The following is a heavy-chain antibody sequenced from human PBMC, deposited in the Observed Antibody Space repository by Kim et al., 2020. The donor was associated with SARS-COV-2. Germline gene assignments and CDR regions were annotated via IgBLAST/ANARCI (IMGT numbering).Heavy chain of an antibody. V-gene: IGHV3-33*01. J-gene: IGHJ4*02. D-gene: IGHD3-16*01. Sequence: YADAVKSRFTISRDNSKNTLYLQMNSLRAEDTAVYYCARDGSMGEYYFDYWGQGTLVTVSS. CDR3: ARDGSMGEYYFDY.